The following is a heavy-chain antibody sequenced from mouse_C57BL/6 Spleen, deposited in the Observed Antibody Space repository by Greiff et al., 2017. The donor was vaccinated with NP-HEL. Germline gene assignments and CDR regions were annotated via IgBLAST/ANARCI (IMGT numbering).Heavy chain of an antibody. D-gene: IGHD1-1*01. CDR1: GYTFTDYE. J-gene: IGHJ1*03. CDR2: IDPETGGT. V-gene: IGHV1-15*01. Sequence: VQLQQSGAELVRPGASVTLSCKASGYTFTDYEMHWVKQTPVHGLEWIGAIDPETGGTAYNQKFKGKAILTADKSSSTAYMELRSLTSEDSAVYYCTRGLREGWYFDVWGTGTTVTVSS. CDR3: TRGLREGWYFDV.